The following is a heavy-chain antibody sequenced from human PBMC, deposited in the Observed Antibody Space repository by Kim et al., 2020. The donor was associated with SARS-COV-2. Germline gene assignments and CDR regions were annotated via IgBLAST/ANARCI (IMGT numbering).Heavy chain of an antibody. CDR2: IHYSGNT. Sequence: SETLSLTCTVSGGSISSGTYYWGWIRQSPGKGLECIGNIHYSGNTYYNPSLKSRVTMSVDTSKNQFSLELTSVTATDTAVYYCARRSYFYAADGLRTEAFDYGGQGALVPASP. CDR1: GGSISSGTYY. V-gene: IGHV4-39*01. J-gene: IGHJ4*02. D-gene: IGHD3-10*01. CDR3: ARRSYFYAADGLRTEAFDY.